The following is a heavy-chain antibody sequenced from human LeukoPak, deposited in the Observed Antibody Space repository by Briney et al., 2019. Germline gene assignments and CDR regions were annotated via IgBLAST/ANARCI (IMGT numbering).Heavy chain of an antibody. CDR2: IYYSGST. V-gene: IGHV4-31*03. CDR3: ARESSWSPHYFDY. D-gene: IGHD2-15*01. CDR1: GGSISSGGYY. Sequence: PSETLSLTCTVSGGSISSGGYYWSWIRQHPGKGLEWIGYIYYSGSTYYNPSLKSRVTISVDTSKNQFSLKLSSVTAADTGVYYCARESSWSPHYFDYWGQGTLVTVSS. J-gene: IGHJ4*02.